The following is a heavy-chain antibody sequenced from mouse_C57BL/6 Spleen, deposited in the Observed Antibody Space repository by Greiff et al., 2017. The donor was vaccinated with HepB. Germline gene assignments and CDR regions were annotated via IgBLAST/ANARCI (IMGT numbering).Heavy chain of an antibody. CDR1: GYTFPSYW. CDR2: IHPNSGST. J-gene: IGHJ2*01. CDR3: ARRRLLDYDGYVDY. Sequence: QVQLQQPGAELVKPGASVQLSCKASGYTFPSYWMHWVKQRPGQGLEWIGMIHPNSGSTNYNEKFKSKATLTVDKSSSTAYMQLSSLTSEDSAVYYCARRRLLDYDGYVDYWGQGTTLTVSS. D-gene: IGHD2-3*01. V-gene: IGHV1-64*01.